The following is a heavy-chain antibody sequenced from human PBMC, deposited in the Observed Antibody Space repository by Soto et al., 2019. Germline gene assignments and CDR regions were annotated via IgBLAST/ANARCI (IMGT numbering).Heavy chain of an antibody. CDR3: TRVRRYAAEGGRPFDI. D-gene: IGHD2-15*01. J-gene: IGHJ3*02. CDR1: GFTFSDHY. Sequence: EVQLVESGGGLVQPGGSLRLSCAASGFTFSDHYMDWVRKAPGKGREWVAGMRNKANSYGKPYAASVKGRFTISRDDSKASLSMQRNSLRTEDTAVYYCTRVRRYAAEGGRPFDIWGQGTEVTVSS. V-gene: IGHV3-72*01. CDR2: MRNKANSYGK.